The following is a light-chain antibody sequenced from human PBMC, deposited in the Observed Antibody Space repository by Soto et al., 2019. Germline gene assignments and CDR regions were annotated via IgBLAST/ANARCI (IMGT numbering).Light chain of an antibody. J-gene: IGKJ2*01. V-gene: IGKV1-33*01. Sequence: DIQMTQSPSSLSASVGDRVTITCQASQDISTYLNWYQQKPGKAPKLLIYDASTLQTVDPSRFSRSGSGTDFNIQIRSLQPEDIATYYCQQYTVLPRPFGQGNKLAIK. CDR3: QQYTVLPRP. CDR1: QDISTY. CDR2: DAS.